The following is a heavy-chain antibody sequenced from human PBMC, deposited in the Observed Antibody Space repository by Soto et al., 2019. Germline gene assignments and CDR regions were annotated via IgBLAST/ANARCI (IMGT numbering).Heavy chain of an antibody. Sequence: SGPTLVNPTQTLTLTCTLSGFSLTTSGMSVTWIRQPPGKALEWLAFIDGSDQKYYTSSLRTRLTLSKDTSKNLVLLTMNNMDPLDTGTYFYARLMKGGTSDWFHIDFWGQGTLVTVSS. CDR2: IDGSDQK. CDR3: ARLMKGGTSDWFHIDF. V-gene: IGHV2-70*01. D-gene: IGHD3-9*01. CDR1: GFSLTTSGMS. J-gene: IGHJ4*02.